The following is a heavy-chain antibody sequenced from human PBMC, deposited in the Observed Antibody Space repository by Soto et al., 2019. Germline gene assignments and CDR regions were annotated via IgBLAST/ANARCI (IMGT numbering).Heavy chain of an antibody. CDR2: INAYNGNT. Sequence: QVQMVQSGAEVKKPGASVKVSCKASGYTFTSYAIGWVRQAPGQGLEWMGWINAYNGNTNYAQKLQGRVTMTTDKSTSTACMELMSLRSDDTAVYYCAREGPPEDSWGQGTLVTVSS. CDR1: GYTFTSYA. J-gene: IGHJ4*02. V-gene: IGHV1-18*01. CDR3: AREGPPEDS.